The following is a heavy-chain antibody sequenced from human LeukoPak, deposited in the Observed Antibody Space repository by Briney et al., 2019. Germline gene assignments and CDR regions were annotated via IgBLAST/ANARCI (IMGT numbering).Heavy chain of an antibody. V-gene: IGHV4-59*12. J-gene: IGHJ4*02. Sequence: PSETLSLTCSVTAGSISSYYWSWIREPPGKGLEWIGYISYSGSTKYNPSLKSRVTISVDTSKNQFSLKVSSVTAADTAVYYCARGSQSLGYCSGGSCRAKIFDYWGQGTLVTVSS. CDR1: AGSISSYY. D-gene: IGHD2-15*01. CDR3: ARGSQSLGYCSGGSCRAKIFDY. CDR2: ISYSGST.